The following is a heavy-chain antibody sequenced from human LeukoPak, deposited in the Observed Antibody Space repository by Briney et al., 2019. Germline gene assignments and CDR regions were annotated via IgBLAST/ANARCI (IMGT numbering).Heavy chain of an antibody. CDR3: ARCSRAEYASGWCNWIDP. CDR1: GFTFSNAW. J-gene: IGHJ5*02. V-gene: IGHV3-15*07. Sequence: GGSLRLSCAAPGFTFSNAWMNWVRQAPGKGLEWVGRIKSKTDGGTTDYAAPVKGRFTISRDDSKNTLYLQMNRLKTEDTAVYYCARCSRAEYASGWCNWIDPWGQGTLVTVSS. CDR2: IKSKTDGGTT. D-gene: IGHD6-19*01.